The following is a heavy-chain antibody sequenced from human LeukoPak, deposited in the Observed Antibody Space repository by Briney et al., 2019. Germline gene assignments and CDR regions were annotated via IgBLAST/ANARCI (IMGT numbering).Heavy chain of an antibody. V-gene: IGHV5-51*01. CDR2: IYPGDSDT. CDR3: ARQGSGWSYYYYYYMDV. D-gene: IGHD6-19*01. CDR1: GSSFTSYW. J-gene: IGHJ6*03. Sequence: GEALKISCKGSGSSFTSYWIGWVRPMPGKGMEWMGIIYPGDSDTRYSPSFKGQVTISADKSISTAYLQWSSLKASDTAMYYCARQGSGWSYYYYYYMDVWGKGTTVTVSS.